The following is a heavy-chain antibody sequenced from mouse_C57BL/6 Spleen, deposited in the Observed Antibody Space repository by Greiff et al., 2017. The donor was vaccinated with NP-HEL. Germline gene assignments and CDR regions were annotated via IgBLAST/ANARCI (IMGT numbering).Heavy chain of an antibody. V-gene: IGHV5-4*01. CDR2: ISDGGSYT. D-gene: IGHD1-1*01. CDR1: GFAFSSYA. J-gene: IGHJ3*01. Sequence: EVQGVESGGGLVKPGGSLKLSCAASGFAFSSYAMSWVRQTPEKRLEWVATISDGGSYTYYPDNVKGRFTISRDNAKNNLYLQMSHLKSEDTAMYYCARETTPNWFAYWGQGTLVTVSA. CDR3: ARETTPNWFAY.